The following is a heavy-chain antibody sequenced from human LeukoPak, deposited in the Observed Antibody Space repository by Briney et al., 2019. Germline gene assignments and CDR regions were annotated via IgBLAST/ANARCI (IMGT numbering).Heavy chain of an antibody. CDR1: GFTFSDYY. CDR2: ISSGGSTI. D-gene: IGHD6-13*01. J-gene: IGHJ6*03. V-gene: IGHV3-11*01. CDR3: ARDVGPGSSWYYYYYYMDV. Sequence: GGSLRLSCAASGFTFSDYYMSWIRQAPGKGLEWVSYISSGGSTIYYADSVKGRFTISRDNAKNSLYLQMNSLRAEDTAVYYCARDVGPGSSWYYYYYYMDVWGKGTTVTVSS.